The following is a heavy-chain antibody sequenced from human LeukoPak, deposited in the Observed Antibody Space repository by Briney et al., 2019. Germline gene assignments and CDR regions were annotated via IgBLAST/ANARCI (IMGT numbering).Heavy chain of an antibody. D-gene: IGHD2-15*01. J-gene: IGHJ4*02. CDR2: ISSSGSTI. Sequence: GSLRLSCAASGFTFSSYEMNWVRQAPGKGLEWVSYISSSGSTIYYADSVKGRFTISRDNAKNSLYLQMNSLGAEDTAVYYCARAHSYCSGGSCQRGYFDYWGQGTLVTVSS. CDR1: GFTFSSYE. CDR3: ARAHSYCSGGSCQRGYFDY. V-gene: IGHV3-48*03.